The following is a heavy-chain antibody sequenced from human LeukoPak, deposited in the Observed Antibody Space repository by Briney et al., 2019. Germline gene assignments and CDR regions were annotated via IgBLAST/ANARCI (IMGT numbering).Heavy chain of an antibody. V-gene: IGHV4-39*07. J-gene: IGHJ4*02. CDR3: MRLNTYGLYLDY. D-gene: IGHD3-10*01. Sequence: TSETLSLTCSVSGDSITNTNYYWGWVRQSPEKNLEWIVSMSFNGNIFYNPSLQSRVTISPDTSKNHFSLNLRSVTAADTAIYYCMRLNTYGLYLDYWGQGRLVTVSS. CDR1: GDSITNTNYY. CDR2: MSFNGNI.